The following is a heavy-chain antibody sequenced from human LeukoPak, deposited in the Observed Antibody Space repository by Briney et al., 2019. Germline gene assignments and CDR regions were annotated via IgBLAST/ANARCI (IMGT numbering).Heavy chain of an antibody. V-gene: IGHV3-74*01. J-gene: IGHJ5*02. CDR3: ARDFKDVSP. CDR2: IKTDGCDA. CDR1: GFTFSSFW. Sequence: GGSLRLSCAASGFTFSSFWMHWVRHAPGQGPVWVSGIKTDGCDARYADSVKGRFTISRDNAKSTLYLQMNSLRAEDTAMYYCARDFKDVSPWGPGTLVAVSS.